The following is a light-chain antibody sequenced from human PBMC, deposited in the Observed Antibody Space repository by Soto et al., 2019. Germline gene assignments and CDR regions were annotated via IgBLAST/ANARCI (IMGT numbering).Light chain of an antibody. J-gene: IGKJ4*01. Sequence: DIQMTQSPSTLSASVGGRVTITCRASQSISSWLAWYQQKPGKAPKLLIYKASSLESGVPSRFSGSGSGTAFPLTISSLQPDEFATYYCQQYNSLTFGGGTKAEIK. CDR2: KAS. CDR3: QQYNSLT. CDR1: QSISSW. V-gene: IGKV1-5*03.